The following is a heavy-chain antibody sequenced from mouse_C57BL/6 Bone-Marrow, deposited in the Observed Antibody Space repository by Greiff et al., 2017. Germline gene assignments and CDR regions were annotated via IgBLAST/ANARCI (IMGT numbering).Heavy chain of an antibody. Sequence: QVQLQQPGAELVRPGSSVKLSCTASGYTFTSYWMHWVKQRPIQGLEWIGNIDPSDSETHYNKKFKDKATLTVDKSSSTAYMQLSSLTSEDSAVYYCARLWLRRGPDYWGQGTTLTVSS. V-gene: IGHV1-52*01. D-gene: IGHD2-2*01. CDR3: ARLWLRRGPDY. CDR2: IDPSDSET. CDR1: GYTFTSYW. J-gene: IGHJ2*01.